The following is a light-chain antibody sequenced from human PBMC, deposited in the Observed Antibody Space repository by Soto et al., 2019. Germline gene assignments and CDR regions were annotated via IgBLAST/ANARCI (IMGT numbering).Light chain of an antibody. Sequence: PMTQSPSTLSASVGARVTITCRASQSISSWLAWYQQKPGKAPNLLIYKASSLESGVPSRFSGSGSGTEFTLTISRLQPDEFATYYCQEYNRWRGEWTFGQGTKVDIK. J-gene: IGKJ1*01. CDR2: KAS. CDR1: QSISSW. V-gene: IGKV1-5*03. CDR3: QEYNRWRGEWT.